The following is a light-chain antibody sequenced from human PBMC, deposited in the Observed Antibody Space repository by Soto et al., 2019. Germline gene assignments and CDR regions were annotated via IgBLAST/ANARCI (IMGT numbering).Light chain of an antibody. Sequence: DFLMTQSPSTLSASVGDRVTITCRASQSISDRLAWYQQKPGNVPKLLIYKASSLQSGVPSRFSGSGSGTEFTLTISRLEPEDFAVYYCQQYGSSPRTFGQGTKVEIK. J-gene: IGKJ1*01. CDR1: QSISDR. CDR3: QQYGSSPRT. V-gene: IGKV1-5*03. CDR2: KAS.